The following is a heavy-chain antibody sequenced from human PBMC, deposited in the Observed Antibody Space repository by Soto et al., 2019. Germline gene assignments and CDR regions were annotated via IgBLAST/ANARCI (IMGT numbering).Heavy chain of an antibody. CDR1: GFTFSSYS. J-gene: IGHJ6*03. CDR3: ARTVKAYYYYYYMDV. Sequence: GGSLRLSCAASGFTFSSYSMNWVRQAPGKGLEWVSSISSSSSYIYYADSVKGRFTISRDNAKNSLYLQMNSLRAEDTAVYYCARTVKAYYYYYYMDVWGKGTTVTVSS. CDR2: ISSSSSYI. V-gene: IGHV3-21*01.